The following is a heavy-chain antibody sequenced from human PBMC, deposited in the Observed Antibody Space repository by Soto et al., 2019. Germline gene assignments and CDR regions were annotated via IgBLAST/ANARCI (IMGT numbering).Heavy chain of an antibody. CDR3: GRGPRAPPPHDYGMDV. Sequence: GESLKISCAASGFTFSSHVMNWVRQAPGKGLEWVAAISGGGGTTYYGDSVEGRFTMSRDNSKNTLYLQMNSLRADDTAVYYCGRGPRAPPPHDYGMDVWGQETTVTVSS. V-gene: IGHV3-23*01. J-gene: IGHJ6*02. CDR2: ISGGGGTT. CDR1: GFTFSSHV.